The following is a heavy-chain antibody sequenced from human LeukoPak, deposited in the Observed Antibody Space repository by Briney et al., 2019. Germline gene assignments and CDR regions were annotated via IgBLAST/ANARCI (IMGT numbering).Heavy chain of an antibody. Sequence: SETLSLTCTVSGGSISSSGYYWGWIRQPPGKGLEWIGSIYYSGSTYYNPSLKSRVTISVDTSKNQFSLKLSSVTAVDTAVYYCARKATTGPTKAAFDIWGQGTMVTVSS. J-gene: IGHJ3*02. CDR3: ARKATTGPTKAAFDI. CDR2: IYYSGST. V-gene: IGHV4-39*07. CDR1: GGSISSSGYY. D-gene: IGHD4-17*01.